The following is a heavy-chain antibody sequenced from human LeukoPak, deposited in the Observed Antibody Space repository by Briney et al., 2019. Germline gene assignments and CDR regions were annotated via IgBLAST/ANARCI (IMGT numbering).Heavy chain of an antibody. CDR2: IYHSGGT. CDR1: GYSISSGYY. V-gene: IGHV4-38-2*02. CDR3: ARRVGVALDY. D-gene: IGHD2-21*01. J-gene: IGHJ4*02. Sequence: SETLSLTCTVSGYSISSGYYWGWIRQPPGKGLEWIGSIYHSGGTYYNPSLKSRVTISVNTSNNQFSLKLSSVTAADTAVYYCARRVGVALDYWGQGTLVTVSS.